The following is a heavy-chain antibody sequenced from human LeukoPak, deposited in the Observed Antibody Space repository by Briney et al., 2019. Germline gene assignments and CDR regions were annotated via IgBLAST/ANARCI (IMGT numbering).Heavy chain of an antibody. CDR1: RFTFRSYN. Sequence: GGSLRLSCTASRFTFRSYNMNWVRQAPGKGLEWVSYISSSSSTIHYADSVKGRFTISRDNAKNSLYLQMNSLRAEDTAVYYCARWKDDGFDYWGQGTLVTVSS. CDR2: ISSSSSTI. V-gene: IGHV3-48*01. D-gene: IGHD1-1*01. J-gene: IGHJ4*02. CDR3: ARWKDDGFDY.